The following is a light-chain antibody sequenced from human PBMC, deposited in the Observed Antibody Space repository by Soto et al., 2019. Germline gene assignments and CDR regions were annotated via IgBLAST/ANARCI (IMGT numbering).Light chain of an antibody. V-gene: IGLV4-60*02. J-gene: IGLJ3*02. CDR2: LEGSGSY. Sequence: QLVLTQSSSASASLGSSVKLTCTLSSGHSSYIIAWHQQQPGKAPRYLMKLEGSGSYNKGSGVPDRFSGSSSGADRYLTISNLQFEDEADYYCETWDSNWVFGGGTKLTV. CDR1: SGHSSYI. CDR3: ETWDSNWV.